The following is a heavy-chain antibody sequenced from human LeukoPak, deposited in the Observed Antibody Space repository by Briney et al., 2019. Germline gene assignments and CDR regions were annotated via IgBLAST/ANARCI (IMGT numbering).Heavy chain of an antibody. CDR2: IYTSGST. CDR1: GGSISSYY. CDR3: ARDMETSYYMDV. V-gene: IGHV4-4*07. Sequence: PSETLSLTCTVSGGSISSYYWSWVRQRAGKGLEWNGRIYTSGSTNYNPSLKSRVTMSVDTSKNQFSLKLSSVTAADTAVYYCARDMETSYYMDVWGKGATVTVSS. D-gene: IGHD3-10*01. J-gene: IGHJ6*03.